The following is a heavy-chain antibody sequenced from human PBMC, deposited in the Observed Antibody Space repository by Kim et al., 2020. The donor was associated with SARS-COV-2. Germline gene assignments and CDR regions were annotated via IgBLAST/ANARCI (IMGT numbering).Heavy chain of an antibody. CDR3: ARLYGDLDA. V-gene: IGHV5-51*01. CDR2: SDT. D-gene: IGHD4-17*01. J-gene: IGHJ5*02. Sequence: SDTQYSPSFQGQVTFSVDRSINTAYLEWRSLRASDTAIYFCARLYGDLDAWGQGPLVTVSS.